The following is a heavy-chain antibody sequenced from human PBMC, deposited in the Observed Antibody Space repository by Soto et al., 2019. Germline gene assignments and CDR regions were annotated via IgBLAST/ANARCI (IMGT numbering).Heavy chain of an antibody. V-gene: IGHV4-34*01. CDR1: GGSFSGHY. CDR2: INHSGST. CDR3: ARGRYYYGMDV. Sequence: PSETLSLTCAVYGGSFSGHYWSWIRQPPGKGLEWIGEINHSGSTNYNPSLKSRVTISVDTSKNQFSLKLSSVTAADTAVYYCARGRYYYGMDVWGQGTTVTVSS. J-gene: IGHJ6*02.